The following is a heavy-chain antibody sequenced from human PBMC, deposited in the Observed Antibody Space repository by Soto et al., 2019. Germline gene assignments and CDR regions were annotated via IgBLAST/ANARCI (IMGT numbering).Heavy chain of an antibody. CDR3: VIDLGYFDF. CDR2: SIPILGRA. CDR1: AGTFNNHS. D-gene: IGHD2-15*01. J-gene: IGHJ4*02. V-gene: IGHV1-69*02. Sequence: QVQLVQSGTEVKKPGSSVAVSCHASAGTFNNHSLSWVRQAPGQGLEWMGRSIPILGRADYSQKFQGRLTLTVDKSTSTADMELSSLTSEDTAVYYCVIDLGYFDFWGQGTLVTVSS.